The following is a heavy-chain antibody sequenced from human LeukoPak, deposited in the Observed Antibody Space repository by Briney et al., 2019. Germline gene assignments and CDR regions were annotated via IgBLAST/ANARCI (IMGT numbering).Heavy chain of an antibody. Sequence: PSETLSLTCAVSGESSFSSYYWSWIRPPPGGALEWIGEINHSGYTNYNPSLKSRVTLSIDTSKNQLSLRLNSVTAADTAVYYCSRQVVGNDYWGQGTLVTVSS. J-gene: IGHJ4*02. D-gene: IGHD3-22*01. CDR1: GESSFSSYY. V-gene: IGHV4-34*01. CDR2: INHSGYT. CDR3: SRQVVGNDY.